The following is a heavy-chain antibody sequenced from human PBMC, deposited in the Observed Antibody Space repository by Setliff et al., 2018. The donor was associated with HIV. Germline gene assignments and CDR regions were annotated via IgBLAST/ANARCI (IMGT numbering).Heavy chain of an antibody. CDR1: GYSFARYG. CDR2: ISGFNGNT. Sequence: RASVTVSCKASGYSFARYGLSWVRQAPGQGLEWMGWISGFNGNTKYAQSFQDRVAMTTETATSTAYMEMRSLRSDDTAVYFCARVPYRSAWFSGGHDAFDIWGQGTMVTVSS. V-gene: IGHV1-18*01. CDR3: ARVPYRSAWFSGGHDAFDI. D-gene: IGHD6-19*01. J-gene: IGHJ3*02.